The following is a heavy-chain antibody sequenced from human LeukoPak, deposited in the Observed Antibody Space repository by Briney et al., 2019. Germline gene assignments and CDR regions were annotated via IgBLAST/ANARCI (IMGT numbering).Heavy chain of an antibody. J-gene: IGHJ4*02. D-gene: IGHD1-14*01. CDR3: ARLHARTFDH. V-gene: IGHV3-48*01. CDR2: ISPSTSTI. Sequence: GGSLRLSCAASGFTFSSYSINWDRQAPGRGLEWLSYISPSTSTIHYADSVKGRFTVSRDIAKNSVYLQMNSLRVEDSGVYYCARLHARTFDHWGQGTLVTVSS. CDR1: GFTFSSYS.